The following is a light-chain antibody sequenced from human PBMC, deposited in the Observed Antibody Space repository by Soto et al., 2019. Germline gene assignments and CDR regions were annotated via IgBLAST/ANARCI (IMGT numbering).Light chain of an antibody. CDR3: QQYNNWPQT. J-gene: IGKJ1*01. CDR2: GAS. V-gene: IGKV3-15*01. Sequence: EIVMTQSPATLSVSPGERATLSCRASQSVSSNLAWYQQKPGQAPRLLIYGASTRATGIPARFSGSGSGTEFTLTISSRQSEEFAVYYCQQYNNWPQTFGQGTKVEIK. CDR1: QSVSSN.